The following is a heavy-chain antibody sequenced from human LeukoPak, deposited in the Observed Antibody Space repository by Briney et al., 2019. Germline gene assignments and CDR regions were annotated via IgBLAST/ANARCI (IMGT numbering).Heavy chain of an antibody. CDR2: IYHSGST. J-gene: IGHJ3*02. CDR3: ARDRRYCSGGSCYLMRAFDI. CDR1: GGSISSGGYS. D-gene: IGHD2-15*01. V-gene: IGHV4-30-2*01. Sequence: SETLSLTCAVSGGSISSGGYSWSWIRQPPGKGLEWIGYIYHSGSTYYNPPLKSRVTISVDRSKNQFSLKLSSVTAADTAVYYCARDRRYCSGGSCYLMRAFDIWGQGTMVTVSS.